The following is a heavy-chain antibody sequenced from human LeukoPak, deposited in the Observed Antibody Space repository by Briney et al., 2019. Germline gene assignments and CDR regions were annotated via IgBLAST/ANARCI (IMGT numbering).Heavy chain of an antibody. CDR1: GFSLSTSGVG. Sequence: SGPTLVKPPQTLTLTCTFSGFSLSTSGVGVGWIRQPPGKALEWLALIYWDDDKRYSPSLKSRLTITKNTSENQVVLTMTNMDPVDTATYYCAHDIVATHPFDYWGQGTLVTVSS. CDR2: IYWDDDK. D-gene: IGHD5-12*01. V-gene: IGHV2-5*02. J-gene: IGHJ4*02. CDR3: AHDIVATHPFDY.